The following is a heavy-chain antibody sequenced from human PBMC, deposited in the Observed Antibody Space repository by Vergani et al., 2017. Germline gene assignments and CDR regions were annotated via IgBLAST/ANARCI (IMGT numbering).Heavy chain of an antibody. D-gene: IGHD3-9*01. J-gene: IGHJ5*02. V-gene: IGHV3-7*01. Sequence: EVLLVESGGDLVQPGGSLRLSCEASGFNFQIYWMGWVRQTAEKGLEWVANIKQDGSEDYYVDSVKGRFTITRDNAKKFIYLQMNSLRADDTAVYYCVRDSDGLRYFDWPRFDPWGQGTLVTVSS. CDR1: GFNFQIYW. CDR2: IKQDGSED. CDR3: VRDSDGLRYFDWPRFDP.